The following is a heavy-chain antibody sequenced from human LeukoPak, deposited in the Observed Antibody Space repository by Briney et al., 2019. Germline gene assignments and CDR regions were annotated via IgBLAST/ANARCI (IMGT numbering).Heavy chain of an antibody. CDR1: GYTFTGYY. J-gene: IGHJ4*02. D-gene: IGHD3-22*01. V-gene: IGHV1-2*02. Sequence: ASVKVSCKASGYTFTGYYMHWVRQAPGQGLEWVGWINPNSGGTNYAQKFQGRVTMTRDTSISTAYMELSRLRSDDTAVYYCAVVSMIVVVTNNWGQGTLVTVSS. CDR2: INPNSGGT. CDR3: AVVSMIVVVTNN.